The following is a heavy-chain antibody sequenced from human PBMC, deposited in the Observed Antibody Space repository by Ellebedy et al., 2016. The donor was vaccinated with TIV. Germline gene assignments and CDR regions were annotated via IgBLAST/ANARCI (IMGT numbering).Heavy chain of an antibody. D-gene: IGHD6-19*01. CDR2: ISSSSSYI. Sequence: GESLKISXAASGFTFSSYSMNWVRQAPGKGLEWVSSISSSSSYIYYADSVKGRFTISRDNAKNSLYLQMNSLRAEDTAVYYCARGCKWLVSGWFDPWGQGTLVTVSS. CDR3: ARGCKWLVSGWFDP. V-gene: IGHV3-21*01. CDR1: GFTFSSYS. J-gene: IGHJ5*02.